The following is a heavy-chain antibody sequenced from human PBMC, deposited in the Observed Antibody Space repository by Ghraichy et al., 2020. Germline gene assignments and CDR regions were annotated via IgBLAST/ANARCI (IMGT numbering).Heavy chain of an antibody. CDR1: GFTFSSYA. J-gene: IGHJ4*02. V-gene: IGHV3-23*01. CDR2: ISGSGGST. D-gene: IGHD5-18*01. CDR3: RSDSQPLYSYGYEASVDDILTFE. Sequence: GGSLRLTCAASGFTFSSYAMSWVRQAPGKGLEWVSAISGSGGSTYYADSVKGRFTISRDNSKNTLYLQMNSLRAEDTAVYYCRSDSQPLYSYGYEASVDDILTFEGGQGTLVTVSS.